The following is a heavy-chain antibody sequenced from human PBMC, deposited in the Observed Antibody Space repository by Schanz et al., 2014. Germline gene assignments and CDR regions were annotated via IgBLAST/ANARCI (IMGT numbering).Heavy chain of an antibody. D-gene: IGHD2-15*01. Sequence: QLQLVQSGAEVKKPGSSVKVSCKLSGGTFSSYTISWMRQAPGQGLEWMGKIIPVLNIATYAQRFQGRVSITADTSTNTAYMELRSLRSDDTAVYYCARGGGPEDVFDIWGQGTILTVSS. CDR1: GGTFSSYT. J-gene: IGHJ3*02. V-gene: IGHV1-69*02. CDR3: ARGGGPEDVFDI. CDR2: IIPVLNIA.